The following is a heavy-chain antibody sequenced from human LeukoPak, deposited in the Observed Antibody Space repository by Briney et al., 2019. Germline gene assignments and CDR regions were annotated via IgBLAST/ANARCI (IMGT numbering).Heavy chain of an antibody. J-gene: IGHJ4*02. V-gene: IGHV4-59*01. D-gene: IGHD3-22*01. CDR2: IYYSGTT. Sequence: SETLSLTCTVSGGSISSYYWSWIRQPPGKGLEWIGYIYYSGTTNYNPSLKSRVTISVDTSKNQFSLKLSSVTAADTAVYYCARACYDSSGYYYTFDYWGQGTLVTVSS. CDR1: GGSISSYY. CDR3: ARACYDSSGYYYTFDY.